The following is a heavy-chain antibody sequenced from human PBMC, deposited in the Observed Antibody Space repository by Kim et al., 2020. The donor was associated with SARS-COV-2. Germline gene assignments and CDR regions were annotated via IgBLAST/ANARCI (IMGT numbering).Heavy chain of an antibody. D-gene: IGHD4-17*01. V-gene: IGHV1-69*13. CDR1: GGTFSSYA. CDR2: IIPIFGTA. J-gene: IGHJ6*02. Sequence: SVKVSCKASGGTFSSYAISWVRQAPGQGLEWMGGIIPIFGTANYAQKFQGRVTITADESTSTAYMELSSLRSEDTAVYYCARAFLKLSGYGDPYYYYGMDVWGQGTTVTVSS. CDR3: ARAFLKLSGYGDPYYYYGMDV.